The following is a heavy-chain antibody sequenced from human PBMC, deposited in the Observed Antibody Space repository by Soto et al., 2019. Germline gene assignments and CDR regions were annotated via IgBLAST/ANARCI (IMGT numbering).Heavy chain of an antibody. J-gene: IGHJ4*02. D-gene: IGHD6-6*01. Sequence: ASVKVSCKASGYTFTSYDINWVRQATGQGLEWMGWMNPNSGNTGYAQKFQGRVTMTRNTSISTAYMELSSLRSEDTAVYYCAIGLRSKRQYSSFWGQGTLVTVSS. CDR1: GYTFTSYD. V-gene: IGHV1-8*01. CDR2: MNPNSGNT. CDR3: AIGLRSKRQYSSF.